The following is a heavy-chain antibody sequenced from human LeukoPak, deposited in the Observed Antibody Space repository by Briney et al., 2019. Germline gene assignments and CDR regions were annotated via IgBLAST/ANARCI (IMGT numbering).Heavy chain of an antibody. J-gene: IGHJ3*02. CDR1: GFAFRSYT. CDR3: ARDRGTLTLVDAFDI. CDR2: ISSTARYK. Sequence: PGGSLRLSCAAYGFAFRSYTMNWVRLAPGKGLEWVSSISSTARYKYYADSVRGRFTISRDNANNSLSLEMDSLRAKDTAVYFCARDRGTLTLVDAFDIWGPGTTVTVSS. D-gene: IGHD4-17*01. V-gene: IGHV3-21*01.